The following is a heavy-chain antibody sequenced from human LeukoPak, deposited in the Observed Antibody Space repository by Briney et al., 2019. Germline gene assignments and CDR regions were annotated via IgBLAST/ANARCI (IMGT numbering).Heavy chain of an antibody. Sequence: GASVKVSCKASGYTFTSYGISWVRQAPGQGLEWMGWISAYNGNTNYAQKLQGRVTMTTDTSTSTAYMELRSLRSDDTAVYYCARDGDSRLQLWSKACPLYWGQGTLVTVSS. D-gene: IGHD5-18*01. CDR2: ISAYNGNT. CDR3: ARDGDSRLQLWSKACPLY. CDR1: GYTFTSYG. J-gene: IGHJ4*02. V-gene: IGHV1-18*01.